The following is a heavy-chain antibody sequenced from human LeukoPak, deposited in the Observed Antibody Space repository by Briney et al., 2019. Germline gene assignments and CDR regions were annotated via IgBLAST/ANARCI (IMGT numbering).Heavy chain of an antibody. D-gene: IGHD6-19*01. V-gene: IGHV3-23*01. CDR1: GFTFSSYA. CDR2: ISGSGGST. Sequence: GGSLRLSCAASGFTFSSYAMSWVRQAPGKGLEWVSAISGSGGSTYYADSVKGRFTISRDNSKNTLDLQMNSLRAEDTAVYYCAKHSSGWRYSDYWGQGTLVTVSS. J-gene: IGHJ4*02. CDR3: AKHSSGWRYSDY.